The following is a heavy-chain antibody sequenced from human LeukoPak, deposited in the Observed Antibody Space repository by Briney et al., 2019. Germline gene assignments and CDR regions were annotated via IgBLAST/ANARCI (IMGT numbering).Heavy chain of an antibody. D-gene: IGHD5-24*01. Sequence: PSETLSLTCAVYGGSFSGYYWSWIRQPPGKGLEWIGEINHSGSTNYNPSLKSRVTISVDTSKNQFSPKLSSVTAADTAVYYCARTNPYKEGVDYWGQGTLVTVSS. J-gene: IGHJ4*02. CDR1: GGSFSGYY. CDR3: ARTNPYKEGVDY. V-gene: IGHV4-34*01. CDR2: INHSGST.